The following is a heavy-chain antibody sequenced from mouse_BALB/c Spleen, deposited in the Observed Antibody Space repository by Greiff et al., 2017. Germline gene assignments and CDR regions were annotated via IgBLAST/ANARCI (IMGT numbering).Heavy chain of an antibody. D-gene: IGHD2-1*01. J-gene: IGHJ1*01. CDR3: ARHGGPFYGNYPYWYFDV. Sequence: EVKLMESGGGLVKPGGSLKLSCAASGFTFSSYTMSWVRQTPEKRLEWVAYISNGGGSTYYPDTVKGRFTISRDNAKNTLYLQLSSLKSEDTAMYYCARHGGPFYGNYPYWYFDVWGAGTTVTVSS. CDR1: GFTFSSYT. V-gene: IGHV5-12-2*01. CDR2: ISNGGGST.